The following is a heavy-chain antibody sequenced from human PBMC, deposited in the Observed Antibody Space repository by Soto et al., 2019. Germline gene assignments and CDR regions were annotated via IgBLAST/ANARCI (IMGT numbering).Heavy chain of an antibody. CDR1: GGSFSGYY. D-gene: IGHD6-6*01. V-gene: IGHV4-34*01. J-gene: IGHJ5*02. CDR2: INQSGST. Sequence: SETLSLTCTVYGGSFSGYYWSWIRQPPGKGLEWIGEINQSGSTNYNPSLKSRVTISVDTSKNQFSLKLSSVTAADTAVYYCARGAVRIAARQNWFDPWGQGTLVTVSS. CDR3: ARGAVRIAARQNWFDP.